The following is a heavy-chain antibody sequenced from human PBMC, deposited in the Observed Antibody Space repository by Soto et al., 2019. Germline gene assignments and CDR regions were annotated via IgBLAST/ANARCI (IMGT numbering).Heavy chain of an antibody. CDR1: GFTFSSYA. J-gene: IGHJ4*02. CDR2: ISGSGGST. CDR3: AKVGYSYGPPPCGGDCYSYYFEY. D-gene: IGHD2-21*02. Sequence: EVQLLESGGGLVQPGGSLRLSCAASGFTFSSYAMSWVRQAPGKGLEWVSAISGSGGSTYYADSVKGRFTISKDNSKNSLYLQMNSLRAEDTAVYYCAKVGYSYGPPPCGGDCYSYYFEYWVKGTLVTVSS. V-gene: IGHV3-23*01.